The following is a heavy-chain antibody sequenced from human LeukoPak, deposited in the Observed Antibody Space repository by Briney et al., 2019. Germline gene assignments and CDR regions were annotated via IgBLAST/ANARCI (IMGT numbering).Heavy chain of an antibody. D-gene: IGHD2-2*01. CDR1: GYTFTGYY. CDR3: ARGPYCSSTSCPWYYYMDV. CDR2: INPNSGGT. Sequence: GASVKVSCKASGYTFTGYYMHWVRQAPGQGLEWMGWINPNSGGTNYAQKFQGRVTMTRDTSISTAYMELSRLRSDDTAVYYCARGPYCSSTSCPWYYYMDVWGKGTTVTVSS. J-gene: IGHJ6*03. V-gene: IGHV1-2*02.